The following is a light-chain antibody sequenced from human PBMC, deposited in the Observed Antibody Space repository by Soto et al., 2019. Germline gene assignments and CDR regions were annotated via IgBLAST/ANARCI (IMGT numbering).Light chain of an antibody. Sequence: QSALTQPASVSGSPGQSIAISCTGTSSDVGDYNYVSWYQQHPGKAPKLMICEVSNRPSGVSNRFSGSKSGNTASLTISGLQAEDEADYYCSSYTSSSTLYVFGTGTKLTVL. J-gene: IGLJ1*01. CDR3: SSYTSSSTLYV. CDR2: EVS. V-gene: IGLV2-14*01. CDR1: SSDVGDYNY.